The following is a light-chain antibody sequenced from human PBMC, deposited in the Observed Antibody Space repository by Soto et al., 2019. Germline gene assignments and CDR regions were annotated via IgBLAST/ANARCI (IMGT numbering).Light chain of an antibody. CDR3: QQYGNSPLT. CDR1: HIVSINY. V-gene: IGKV3-20*01. Sequence: ETVLTQSPGTLSLSPGERATLSCRASHIVSINYLAWYQQKPGQAPRLLIYGASSRATGIPDRFSGSGSGTDFTLTIGRLEPEDYAVYYCQQYGNSPLTFGGGTKVDI. CDR2: GAS. J-gene: IGKJ4*01.